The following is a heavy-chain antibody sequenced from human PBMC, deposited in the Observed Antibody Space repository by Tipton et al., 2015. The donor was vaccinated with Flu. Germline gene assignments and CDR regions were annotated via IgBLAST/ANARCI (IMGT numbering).Heavy chain of an antibody. CDR3: AKDISVSGSDYLDS. D-gene: IGHD3-10*01. V-gene: IGHV3-33*06. CDR1: GFTFSRSG. Sequence: SLRLSCAASGFTFSRSGMHGVRQAPGRGLEWVAVIWFDGSNTYYADSVKGRFTISRDNSKNTLYLQMSSLGADDTAVYYCAKDISVSGSDYLDSWGQGTLVTVSS. J-gene: IGHJ4*02. CDR2: IWFDGSNT.